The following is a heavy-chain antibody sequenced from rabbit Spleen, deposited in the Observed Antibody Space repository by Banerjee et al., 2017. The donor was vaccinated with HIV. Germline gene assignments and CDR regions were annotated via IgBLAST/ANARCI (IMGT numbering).Heavy chain of an antibody. D-gene: IGHD8-1*01. CDR2: IAGSSSGFT. CDR3: ARDTGSSFSSYGMDL. Sequence: QEQLVDYGGDLVQPGASLTLTCKASGIDFSSYNFICWVRQAPGKGLEWIACIAGSSSGFTYSATWAKGRFTCSKTSSTTVTLQMTSLTVADTATYFCARDTGSSFSSYGMDLWGQGTLVTV. J-gene: IGHJ6*01. V-gene: IGHV1S45*01. CDR1: GIDFSSYNF.